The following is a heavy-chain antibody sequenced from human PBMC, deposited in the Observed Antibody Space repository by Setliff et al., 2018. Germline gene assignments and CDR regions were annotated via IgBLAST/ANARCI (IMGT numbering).Heavy chain of an antibody. CDR2: IYYSGTT. CDR1: GGSISRSSYH. Sequence: PSETLSLTCSVSGGSISRSSYHYVWIRQPPGKGLEWIGSIYYSGTTRYNPSLKSRVTISVDTSKNQFSLKLSSVTAADTAVYYCARDLGWWSGYPDYGMDVWGQWTTVTVSS. CDR3: ARDLGWWSGYPDYGMDV. J-gene: IGHJ6*02. V-gene: IGHV4-39*07. D-gene: IGHD3-3*01.